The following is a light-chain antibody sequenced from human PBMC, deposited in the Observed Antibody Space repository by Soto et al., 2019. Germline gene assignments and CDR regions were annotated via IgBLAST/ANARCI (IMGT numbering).Light chain of an antibody. V-gene: IGKV3-15*01. CDR2: GAS. Sequence: EIVMTQSPATLSVSPGERATLSCRARQSVSSNLAWYQQKPVQAPRLLIYGASTRAAGSPARFSGSGSGTEFTVTISSLQSEDFAVYFGQQYYNRWTFGTGTKVEIK. J-gene: IGKJ1*01. CDR3: QQYYNRWT. CDR1: QSVSSN.